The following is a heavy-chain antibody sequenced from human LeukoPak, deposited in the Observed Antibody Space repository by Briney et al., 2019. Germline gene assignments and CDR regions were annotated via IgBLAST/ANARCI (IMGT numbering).Heavy chain of an antibody. D-gene: IGHD1-26*01. CDR2: IYPGDSDT. CDR1: GYNFSNYW. Sequence: GESLKISCQSSGYNFSNYWIGWVRQMPGKGLEWMGVIYPGDSDTRYRSSFQGQVTISADRSIYTAYLQWRTLKASDSAIYYCARRMGAKGAFNYWGQGTLVTVSS. V-gene: IGHV5-51*01. J-gene: IGHJ4*02. CDR3: ARRMGAKGAFNY.